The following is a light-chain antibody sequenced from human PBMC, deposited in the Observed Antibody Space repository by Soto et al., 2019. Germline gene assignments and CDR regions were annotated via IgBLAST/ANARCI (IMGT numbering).Light chain of an antibody. Sequence: EIVLTQSPATLSLSPGESATLSCRASQSVNSYLAWFQQKPGQAPRLLIYDASNRATGIPARFSGSGSGTDFSLTISSLEPEDLAVYYCQQRSDWPRTFGGGTKVEIK. V-gene: IGKV3-11*01. CDR3: QQRSDWPRT. J-gene: IGKJ4*01. CDR1: QSVNSY. CDR2: DAS.